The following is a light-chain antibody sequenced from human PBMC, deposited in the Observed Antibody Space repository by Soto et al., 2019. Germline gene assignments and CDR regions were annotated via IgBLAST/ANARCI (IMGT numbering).Light chain of an antibody. CDR3: QQRSNWPVT. V-gene: IGKV3-11*01. Sequence: EIVLTQSPATLSLSPGERATLSCRASQSVSSYLAWYQQKPGQAPRLLIYDASSRATGIPARFSGSWSGTEFTLTISSLEPEDFAVYYCQQRSNWPVTFGQGTMV. CDR1: QSVSSY. CDR2: DAS. J-gene: IGKJ1*01.